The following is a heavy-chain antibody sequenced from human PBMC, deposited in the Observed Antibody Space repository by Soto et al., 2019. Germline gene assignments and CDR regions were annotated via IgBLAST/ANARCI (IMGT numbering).Heavy chain of an antibody. CDR3: TRGICGGDCYYVNWFDP. V-gene: IGHV3-49*03. D-gene: IGHD2-21*02. Sequence: GGSLRLSCTASGFTFGDYAMSWFRQAPGKGLEWGGFIRSKAYGGTTEYAASVKGRFTISRDDSKSIAYLQMNSLKTEDTAVYYCTRGICGGDCYYVNWFDPWGQGTLVTLSS. CDR2: IRSKAYGGTT. CDR1: GFTFGDYA. J-gene: IGHJ5*02.